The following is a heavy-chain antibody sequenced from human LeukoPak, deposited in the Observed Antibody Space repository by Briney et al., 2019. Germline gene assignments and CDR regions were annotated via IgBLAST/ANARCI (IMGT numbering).Heavy chain of an antibody. CDR3: ARERPKAMVSRYFYY. V-gene: IGHV4-61*02. Sequence: SQTLSLTCTVSGGSISSGSYYWRWIRQPAGTGLEWIGRIYTSGSTNYNPSLKSRVTISVDTSKNQFSLKLSSVTAADTAVYYCARERPKAMVSRYFYYWGQATLATVSS. J-gene: IGHJ4*02. CDR1: GGSISSGSYY. D-gene: IGHD5-18*01. CDR2: IYTSGST.